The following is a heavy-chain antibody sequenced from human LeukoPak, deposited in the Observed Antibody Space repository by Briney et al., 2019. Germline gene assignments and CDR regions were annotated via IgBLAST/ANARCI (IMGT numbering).Heavy chain of an antibody. J-gene: IGHJ5*02. Sequence: GGSLRLSCAASGFTVSSNYMSWVRQAPGKGLEWVSVIYSGGSTYYADSVKGRFTISRDNSKNTLCLQMNSLRAGDTAVYYCARKKGCSSTSCYEGWFDPWGQGTLVTVSS. V-gene: IGHV3-53*01. CDR2: IYSGGST. D-gene: IGHD2-2*01. CDR3: ARKKGCSSTSCYEGWFDP. CDR1: GFTVSSNY.